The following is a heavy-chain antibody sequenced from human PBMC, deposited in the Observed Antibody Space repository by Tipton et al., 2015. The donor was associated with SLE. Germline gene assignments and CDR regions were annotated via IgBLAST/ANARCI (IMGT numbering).Heavy chain of an antibody. CDR1: RGTISSAAYY. J-gene: IGHJ4*02. V-gene: IGHV4-30-4*08. D-gene: IGHD3-10*01. CDR2: IYYSGNT. Sequence: TLSLTCTVSRGTISSAAYYWSWIRQSSGKGLEWIGYIYYSGNTQYNPSLKSQISMSIDTSKNQFSLDLSSVTAADTAVYYCAAAFGAGSYEIDYWGQGILVTVSS. CDR3: AAAFGAGSYEIDY.